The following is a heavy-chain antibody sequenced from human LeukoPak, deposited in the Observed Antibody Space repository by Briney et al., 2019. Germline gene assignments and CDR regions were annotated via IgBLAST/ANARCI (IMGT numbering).Heavy chain of an antibody. V-gene: IGHV1-2*02. J-gene: IGHJ5*02. CDR3: ARVARGISYCSGGSCYTNWLDP. Sequence: ASVTVSFTSSVYTFTVYYMHWVRQAPGQGGEGMGWINPNSGGTNYAQKFQGTVTMTRDTSISTAYMELSRLRSDDTAVYYCARVARGISYCSGGSCYTNWLDPWGQGTLVTVSS. D-gene: IGHD2-15*01. CDR2: INPNSGGT. CDR1: VYTFTVYY.